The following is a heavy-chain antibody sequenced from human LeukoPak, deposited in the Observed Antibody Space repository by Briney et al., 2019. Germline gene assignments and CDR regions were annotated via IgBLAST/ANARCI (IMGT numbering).Heavy chain of an antibody. V-gene: IGHV3-30*02. D-gene: IGHD3-10*01. J-gene: IGHJ5*02. CDR2: IRYDGSNK. CDR3: AKEFLWFGEFPKPNWFDP. Sequence: PGGSLRLSCAASGFTFSSYGMHWVRQAPGKGLEWVAFIRYDGSNKYYADSVKGRFTISRDNSKNTLYLQMNSLRAEDTAVYYCAKEFLWFGEFPKPNWFDPWGQGTLVTVSS. CDR1: GFTFSSYG.